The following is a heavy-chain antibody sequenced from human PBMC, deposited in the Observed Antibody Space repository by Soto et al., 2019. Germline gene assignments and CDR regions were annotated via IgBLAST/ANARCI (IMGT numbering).Heavy chain of an antibody. J-gene: IGHJ4*02. Sequence: EVPVSESGGGLVQPGGSLRLSFATSGFTFSNYPMNWVRQAPGKGLEWVSGISAGGDRTYYADSVKGRFTIFRDNSTNSVSLRMDSLRVEDTAVYYCARRVWGQGTLVTVSS. CDR2: ISAGGDRT. CDR1: GFTFSNYP. CDR3: ARRV. V-gene: IGHV3-23*01.